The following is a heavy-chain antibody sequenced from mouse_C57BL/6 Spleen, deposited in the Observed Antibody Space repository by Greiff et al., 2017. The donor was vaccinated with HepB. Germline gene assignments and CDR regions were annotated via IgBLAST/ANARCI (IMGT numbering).Heavy chain of an antibody. CDR1: GYTFTSYW. CDR2: IDPNSGGT. Sequence: QVQLQHPGAELVKPGASVKLSCKASGYTFTSYWMHWVKQRPGRGLEWIGRIDPNSGGTKYNEKFKSKATLTVDKPSSTAYMQLSSLTSEDSAVYYCASQSYYYGSSYYAMDYWGQGTSVTVSS. D-gene: IGHD1-1*01. V-gene: IGHV1-72*01. CDR3: ASQSYYYGSSYYAMDY. J-gene: IGHJ4*01.